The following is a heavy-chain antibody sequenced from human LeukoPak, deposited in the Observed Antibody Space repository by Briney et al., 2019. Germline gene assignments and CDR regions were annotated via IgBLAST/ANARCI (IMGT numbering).Heavy chain of an antibody. Sequence: PSETLSLTGTGSGCSISSFYWRWIRQPPGKGREGIGYTYYSGSTNYKPSLKSRVTISVDTSKNQLSLKLSSVTAADTAVYYCARGYYCSSTSCPPFSYYYYYYMDVWGKGTTVTVSS. V-gene: IGHV4-59*01. CDR3: ARGYYCSSTSCPPFSYYYYYYMDV. D-gene: IGHD2-2*01. CDR2: TYYSGST. J-gene: IGHJ6*03. CDR1: GCSISSFY.